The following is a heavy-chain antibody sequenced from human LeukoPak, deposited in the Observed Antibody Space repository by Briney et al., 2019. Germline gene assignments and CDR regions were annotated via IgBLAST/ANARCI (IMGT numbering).Heavy chain of an antibody. Sequence: SETLSLTCTVSGDSINNYYWSWIRQPAGKGLEWIGRINASGRTNYNSALKSRVTISIDTSRNQFSLKVKSVTAADTAVYYCAREYGDSDYWGQGTLVTVSS. V-gene: IGHV4-4*07. CDR2: INASGRT. CDR1: GDSINNYY. CDR3: AREYGDSDY. J-gene: IGHJ4*02. D-gene: IGHD2-21*01.